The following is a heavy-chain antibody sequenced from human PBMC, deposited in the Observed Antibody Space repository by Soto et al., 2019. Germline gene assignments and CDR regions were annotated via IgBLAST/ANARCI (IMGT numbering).Heavy chain of an antibody. J-gene: IGHJ6*02. CDR2: IYPGDSDT. CDR1: GYSFTSYW. Sequence: PGESLKISCKGSGYSFTSYWIGWVRQMPGKGLEWMGIIYPGDSDTRYSPSFQGQVTISADKSISTAYPQWSSLKASDTAMYYCARSERPGKRFYYYYGMDVWGQGTTVTVSS. V-gene: IGHV5-51*01. CDR3: ARSERPGKRFYYYYGMDV. D-gene: IGHD6-25*01.